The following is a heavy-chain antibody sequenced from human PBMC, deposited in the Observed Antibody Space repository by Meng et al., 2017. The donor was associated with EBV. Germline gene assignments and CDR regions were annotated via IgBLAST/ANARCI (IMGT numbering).Heavy chain of an antibody. CDR3: ASESGRGYTPDY. V-gene: IGHV1-69*01. Sequence: QVQLVQVAGEVKKPGSSVKVSCKTSGGPFRNYAISWVRQAPGQGLEWLGGFLPTLGAPNYAQKFHGRVSITADESTSTHYMDLSSLRSEDTAVYYCASESGRGYTPDYWGQGTLVTVSS. D-gene: IGHD3-10*01. CDR2: FLPTLGAP. J-gene: IGHJ4*02. CDR1: GGPFRNYA.